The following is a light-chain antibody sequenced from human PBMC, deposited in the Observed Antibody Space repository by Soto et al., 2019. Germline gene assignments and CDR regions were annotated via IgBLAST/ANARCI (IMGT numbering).Light chain of an antibody. V-gene: IGKV1-5*03. CDR3: QRYNSYSEA. Sequence: DIQMTQSPSTLSGSVGDRVTITCRASQTISSWLAWYQQEPGKAPKLLIYKASTLKSGVPSRFSGSGSGTEFPITISSLQPDDFANYYGQRYNSYSEAFGQGTKVELK. CDR1: QTISSW. CDR2: KAS. J-gene: IGKJ1*01.